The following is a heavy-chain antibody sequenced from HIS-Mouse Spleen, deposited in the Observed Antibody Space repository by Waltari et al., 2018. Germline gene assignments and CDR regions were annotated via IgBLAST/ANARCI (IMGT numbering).Heavy chain of an antibody. CDR3: ARGHDYSNYFDY. V-gene: IGHV1-8*01. CDR2: MNPNSGNT. Sequence: QVQLVQSGAEVKKPGASVKVSCKASGYPFPSYDINWCRQATGQGLEWMGWMNPNSGNTGYAQKFQGRVTMTRNTSISTAYMELSSLRSEDTAVYYCARGHDYSNYFDYWGQGTLVTVSS. J-gene: IGHJ4*02. CDR1: GYPFPSYD. D-gene: IGHD4-4*01.